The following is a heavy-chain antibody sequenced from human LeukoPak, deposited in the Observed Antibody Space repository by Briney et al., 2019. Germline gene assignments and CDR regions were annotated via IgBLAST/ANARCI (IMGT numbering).Heavy chain of an antibody. J-gene: IGHJ4*02. CDR3: AKDRGEMATITFDY. Sequence: GRSLRLSCAASGFTFSSYGMHWVRQAPGKGLEWVAVIWYDGSNKYYADSVKGRFTISRDNSKNTLYLQMNSLRDEDTAVYYCAKDRGEMATITFDYWGQGTLVTVSS. V-gene: IGHV3-33*06. D-gene: IGHD5-24*01. CDR1: GFTFSSYG. CDR2: IWYDGSNK.